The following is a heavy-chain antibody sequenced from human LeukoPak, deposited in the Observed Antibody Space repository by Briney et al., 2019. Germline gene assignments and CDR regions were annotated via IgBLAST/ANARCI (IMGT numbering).Heavy chain of an antibody. CDR2: IYYSGST. V-gene: IGHV4-59*01. CDR1: GGSISSYY. Sequence: PSETLSLTCTVSGGSISSYYWSWIRQPPGKGLEWIGYIYYSGSTNYNPSLKSRVTISVDTSKNQFSLKLSSVTAADTAAYYCARGDDSSGYFDYWGQGTLVTVPS. CDR3: ARGDDSSGYFDY. J-gene: IGHJ4*02. D-gene: IGHD3-22*01.